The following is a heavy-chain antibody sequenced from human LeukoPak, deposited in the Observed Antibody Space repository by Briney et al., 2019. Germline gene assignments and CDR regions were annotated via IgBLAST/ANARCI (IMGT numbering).Heavy chain of an antibody. J-gene: IGHJ4*02. CDR1: GFTFSSYS. D-gene: IGHD5-18*01. V-gene: IGHV3-48*01. Sequence: GGSLRLSCAASGFTFSSYSMNWVRQAPGKGLEWVSNISSSSSTIYYADSVKGRFTISRDNAKNSLYLQMNSLRAEDTAVYYCASLDTAMVNSDYWGQGTLATVSS. CDR2: ISSSSSTI. CDR3: ASLDTAMVNSDY.